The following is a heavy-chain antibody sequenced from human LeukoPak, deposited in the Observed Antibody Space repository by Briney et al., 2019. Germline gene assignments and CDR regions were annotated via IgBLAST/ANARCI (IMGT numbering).Heavy chain of an antibody. D-gene: IGHD3-9*01. CDR1: GYTFTSYA. V-gene: IGHV1-3*01. Sequence: ASVKVSCKASGYTFTSYAMHWVRQAPGQRLEWMGWINAGNGNTKYSQKFQGRVTITRDTSASTAYMELSSLRSEDTAVYYCARGPPAGDYDILTGPRGNWFDPWGQGTLVTVSS. CDR2: INAGNGNT. J-gene: IGHJ5*02. CDR3: ARGPPAGDYDILTGPRGNWFDP.